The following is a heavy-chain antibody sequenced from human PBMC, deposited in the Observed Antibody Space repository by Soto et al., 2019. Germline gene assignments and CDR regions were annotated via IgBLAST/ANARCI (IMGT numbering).Heavy chain of an antibody. CDR2: INHSGST. D-gene: IGHD3-22*01. CDR3: ARGLRAYSSSPPLVY. V-gene: IGHV4-34*01. J-gene: IGHJ4*02. CDR1: GGYFSGSC. Sequence: PSETLSLTWVVYGGYFSGSCWNWLRQPPGKGLEWIGEINHSGSTNYNPSLKSRVTISVDTSKNRFSLKLSSVTAADTAVFYCARGLRAYSSSPPLVYWGQGTLVTVSS.